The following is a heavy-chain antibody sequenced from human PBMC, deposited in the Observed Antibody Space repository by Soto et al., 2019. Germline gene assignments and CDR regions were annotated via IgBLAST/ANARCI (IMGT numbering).Heavy chain of an antibody. CDR3: ARGSSSPMDV. J-gene: IGHJ6*03. V-gene: IGHV4-31*03. CDR1: GGSISSGGYY. D-gene: IGHD6-13*01. CDR2: IYYSGST. Sequence: SSETLSLTCTVSGGSISSGGYYWSWIRQHPGKGLEWIGYIYYSGSTYYNPSLKSRVTISVDTSKNQFSLKLSSVTAADTALYYCARGSSSPMDVWGKGTTVTVSS.